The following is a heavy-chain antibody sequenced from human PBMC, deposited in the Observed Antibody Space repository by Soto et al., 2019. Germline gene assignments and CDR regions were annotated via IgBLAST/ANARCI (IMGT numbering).Heavy chain of an antibody. D-gene: IGHD6-13*01. J-gene: IGHJ6*03. CDR1: GCSISSYY. Sequence: SETLSLTCTVSGCSISSYYWSWIRQPPGKGLEWIGYIYYSGSTNYNPSLKSRVTISVDTSKNQFSLKLSSVTAADTAVYYCARGRTYSSSWYRNYYYYYMDVWGKGTTVTVSS. CDR3: ARGRTYSSSWYRNYYYYYMDV. V-gene: IGHV4-59*08. CDR2: IYYSGST.